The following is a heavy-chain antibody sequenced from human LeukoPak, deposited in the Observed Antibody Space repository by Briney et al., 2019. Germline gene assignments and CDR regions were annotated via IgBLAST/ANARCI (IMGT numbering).Heavy chain of an antibody. CDR3: ARFITGTTLWFDP. CDR2: INPNSGGT. Sequence: ASVKVSCKASGYTFTGYYMHWVRQAPGQGLEWMGWINPNSGGTNYAQKFQGSVTMTRDTSISTAYMELSRLRSDDTAVYYCARFITGTTLWFDPWGQGTLVTVSS. D-gene: IGHD1-7*01. CDR1: GYTFTGYY. V-gene: IGHV1-2*02. J-gene: IGHJ5*02.